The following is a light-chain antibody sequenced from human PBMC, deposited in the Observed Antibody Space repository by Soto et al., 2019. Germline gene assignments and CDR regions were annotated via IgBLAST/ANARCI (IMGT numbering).Light chain of an antibody. V-gene: IGLV1-40*01. J-gene: IGLJ3*02. CDR3: HSYDRSLSGWV. CDR2: GNS. Sequence: QSVLTQPPSVSGAPGQRVTISCTGSSSNIGAGYDVHWYQQLPGTAPKVLIHGNSNRPSGVPDRFSGSKSGTSASLAITGLQAEDEADYYCHSYDRSLSGWVFGGGTKVTVL. CDR1: SSNIGAGYD.